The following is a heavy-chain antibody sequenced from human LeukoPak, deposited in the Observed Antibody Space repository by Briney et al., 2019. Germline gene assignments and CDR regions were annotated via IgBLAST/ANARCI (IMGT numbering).Heavy chain of an antibody. D-gene: IGHD3-16*01. V-gene: IGHV4-34*01. J-gene: IGHJ4*02. CDR3: ARTYWGYFDY. CDR2: INHSGST. CDR1: GGSFSGYY. Sequence: PSETLSLTCAVYGGSFSGYYWSWIRQPPGKGLEWIGEINHSGSTNYNPSLKSRVTISVDTSKNQFSLKLSSVTAADTAVYYCARTYWGYFDYWGQETLVTVSS.